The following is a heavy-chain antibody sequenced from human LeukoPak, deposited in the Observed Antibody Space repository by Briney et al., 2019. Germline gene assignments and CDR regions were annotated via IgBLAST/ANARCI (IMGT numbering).Heavy chain of an antibody. CDR3: AGGVVMGPIDY. Sequence: ASVKVSCKASGYTFTSYAMHWVRQAPGQRLEWMGRINAGNGNTKYSQKFQGRVTITRDTSASTAYMELSSLRSEDTAEYYCAGGVVMGPIDYWGQGTLVTVSS. CDR1: GYTFTSYA. V-gene: IGHV1-3*01. D-gene: IGHD4-23*01. J-gene: IGHJ4*02. CDR2: INAGNGNT.